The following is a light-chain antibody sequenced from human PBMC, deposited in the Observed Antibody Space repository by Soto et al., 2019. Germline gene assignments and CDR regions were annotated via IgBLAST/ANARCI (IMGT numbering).Light chain of an antibody. CDR3: CSYAGTGTYWV. J-gene: IGLJ3*02. Sequence: QSALTQPASVSGSPGQSITISCTGISDVGGYNFVSWYQQPPGKAPKLMIYEGSKRPSGVSTRFSGSKSDNTASLTISGLRAEDEADYYCCSYAGTGTYWVFGGGTKLTVL. CDR1: SDVGGYNF. CDR2: EGS. V-gene: IGLV2-23*01.